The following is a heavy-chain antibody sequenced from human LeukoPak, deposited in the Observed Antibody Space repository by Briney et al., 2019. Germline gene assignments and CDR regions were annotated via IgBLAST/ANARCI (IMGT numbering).Heavy chain of an antibody. CDR2: IYPGDSDT. CDR1: GYSFTSYW. J-gene: IGHJ6*03. D-gene: IGHD5-12*01. CDR3: ARHLATISLDNCYYMDV. Sequence: GESLKISCKGSGYSFTSYWIGWVRQMPGKGLEGMGIIYPGDSDTRYSPSFHGQVNISADNSINTAYHQLSILKASDTAMYSCARHLATISLDNCYYMDVWGTGTTVTVSS. V-gene: IGHV5-51*01.